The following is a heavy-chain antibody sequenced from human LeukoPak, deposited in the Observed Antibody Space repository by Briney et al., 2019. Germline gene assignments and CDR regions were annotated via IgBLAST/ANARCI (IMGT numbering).Heavy chain of an antibody. Sequence: SETLSLTCTVSGGSISSYYWSWIRQSPGKGLEWIGYRHNSGSTNCNPSLRSRVTMSIDTSKNQFSLRLTSLTAADTAVYYCATRAIAAAAPVYFDYWGRGTLVTVSS. CDR3: ATRAIAAAAPVYFDY. V-gene: IGHV4-59*01. CDR2: RHNSGST. CDR1: GGSISSYY. D-gene: IGHD6-13*01. J-gene: IGHJ4*02.